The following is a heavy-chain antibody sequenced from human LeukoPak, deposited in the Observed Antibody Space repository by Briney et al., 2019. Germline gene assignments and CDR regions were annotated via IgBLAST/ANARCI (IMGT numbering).Heavy chain of an antibody. CDR3: ARGGSVKYSTHGGFDY. D-gene: IGHD2-2*01. CDR2: IKQDGSEK. V-gene: IGHV3-7*01. CDR1: GFTFSSYW. J-gene: IGHJ4*02. Sequence: GGSLRLSCAASGFTFSSYWMSWVRQAPGKGLEWVANIKQDGSEKYYVDSVKGRFTISRDNAKNSLYLQMNSLRAEDTAVYYCARGGSVKYSTHGGFDYWGQGTLVTVSS.